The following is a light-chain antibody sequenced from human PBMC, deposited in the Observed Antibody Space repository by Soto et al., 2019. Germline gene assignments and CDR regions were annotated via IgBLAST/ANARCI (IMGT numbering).Light chain of an antibody. CDR2: GAS. CDR1: QTISND. Sequence: EVVLTQSPATVSVSPGEGVTLSCRASQTISNDLAWYQQKPGQAPRLLIYGASTRATGVPARFSGGGSGTEFTLTISSLQSEDFAFYYCQQNNKSPPVTFGGGTKVDIK. CDR3: QQNNKSPPVT. J-gene: IGKJ4*01. V-gene: IGKV3-15*01.